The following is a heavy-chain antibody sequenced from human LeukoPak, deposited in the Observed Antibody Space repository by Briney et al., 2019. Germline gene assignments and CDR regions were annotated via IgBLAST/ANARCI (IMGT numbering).Heavy chain of an antibody. J-gene: IGHJ3*02. V-gene: IGHV3-7*01. D-gene: IGHD5-18*01. CDR3: ARVLGAYGYGYDAFDI. Sequence: TGGSLRLSCAASGFTFSSYWMSWVRQAPGKGLEWVANIKQDGSEKYYVDSVKGRFTISRDNAKNSLYLQMNSLRAEDTAVYYCARVLGAYGYGYDAFDIWGQGTMVTVSS. CDR1: GFTFSSYW. CDR2: IKQDGSEK.